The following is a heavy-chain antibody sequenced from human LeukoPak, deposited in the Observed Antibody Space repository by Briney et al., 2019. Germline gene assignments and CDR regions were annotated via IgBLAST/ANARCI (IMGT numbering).Heavy chain of an antibody. CDR1: GGTFSSYA. D-gene: IGHD6-19*01. J-gene: IGHJ3*02. Sequence: SVKVSCKASGGTFSSYAISWVRQAPGQGLEWMGRIIPILGIANYAQKFQGRVTITADKSTSTAYMELSSLRSEDTAVYYCASHSSGWYPPHDAFDIWGQGTMVTVPS. CDR3: ASHSSGWYPPHDAFDI. V-gene: IGHV1-69*04. CDR2: IIPILGIA.